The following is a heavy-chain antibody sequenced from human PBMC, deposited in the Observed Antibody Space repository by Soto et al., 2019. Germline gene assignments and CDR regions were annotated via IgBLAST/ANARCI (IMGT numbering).Heavy chain of an antibody. Sequence: QVQLQESGPGLVKPSETLSLTCTVSGDSISSYYWSWIRQPPGKGLEWIGYIYYSGSTNYNPSLKSRVTISVDTSKNQFSLKLSSVTAADTAVYYCARLSLGIAAGGADYWGQGTLVTVSS. V-gene: IGHV4-59*08. D-gene: IGHD6-13*01. CDR1: GDSISSYY. CDR3: ARLSLGIAAGGADY. CDR2: IYYSGST. J-gene: IGHJ4*02.